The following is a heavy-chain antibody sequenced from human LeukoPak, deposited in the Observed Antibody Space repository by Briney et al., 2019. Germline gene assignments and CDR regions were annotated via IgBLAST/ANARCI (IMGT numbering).Heavy chain of an antibody. D-gene: IGHD1-1*01. V-gene: IGHV4-59*01. CDR3: ARDPRGGTSRDNWFDP. CDR1: GGSISSYY. CDR2: IYYSGST. Sequence: SETLSLTCTVSGGSISSYYWSWIRQPPGRGLEWIGYIYYSGSTNYNPSLKSRVTISVDTSKNQFSLKLNSVTAADTAVYYCARDPRGGTSRDNWFDPWGQGTLVTVSS. J-gene: IGHJ5*02.